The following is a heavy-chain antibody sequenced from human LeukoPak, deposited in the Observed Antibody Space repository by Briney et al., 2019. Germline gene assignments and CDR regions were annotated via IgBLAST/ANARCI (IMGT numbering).Heavy chain of an antibody. CDR2: INHSGST. CDR3: ARDPTGITFGGVIVRRYYFDY. D-gene: IGHD3-16*02. CDR1: GGSFSGYY. J-gene: IGHJ4*02. V-gene: IGHV4-34*01. Sequence: PSETLSLTCAVYGGSFSGYYWSWIRQPPGEGVEWIGEINHSGSTNYNPSLKSRVTISVDTSKTQSSLKLSSVTAADTAVYYCARDPTGITFGGVIVRRYYFDYWGQGTLVTVSS.